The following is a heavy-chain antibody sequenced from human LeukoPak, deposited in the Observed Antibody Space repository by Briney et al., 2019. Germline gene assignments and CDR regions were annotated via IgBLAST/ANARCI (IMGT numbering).Heavy chain of an antibody. J-gene: IGHJ4*02. D-gene: IGHD2-8*01. Sequence: SETLSLTCTVSRGSVRSSTYYWSWGRQPPGKGLEWIASIYYTGSTYYTPSLKSRVTISLDMSKNEFFLTMTSVTAADTAVYFCTAEKNGSPHYWGQGTQVTVSS. CDR1: RGSVRSSTYY. V-gene: IGHV4-39*07. CDR2: IYYTGST. CDR3: TAEKNGSPHY.